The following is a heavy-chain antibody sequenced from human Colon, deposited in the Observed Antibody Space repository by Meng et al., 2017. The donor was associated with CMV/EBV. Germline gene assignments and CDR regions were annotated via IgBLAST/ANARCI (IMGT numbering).Heavy chain of an antibody. D-gene: IGHD2-2*02. CDR1: GFTFSYYW. CDR3: ARHQIRELVPTSIILNF. Sequence: GGSLRLSCAASGFTFSYYWMSWVRQAPGKGLEWVSVISGSGGTDRYADSVKGRFIISRDNSENTLFLQMSSLRAEDTAVYYCARHQIRELVPTSIILNFWGQGTMVTVSS. J-gene: IGHJ3*01. CDR2: ISGSGGTD. V-gene: IGHV3-23*01.